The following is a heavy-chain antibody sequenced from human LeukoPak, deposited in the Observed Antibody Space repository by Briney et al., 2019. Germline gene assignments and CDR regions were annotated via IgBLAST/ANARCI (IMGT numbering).Heavy chain of an antibody. CDR3: AKLRTTVTTQIDY. D-gene: IGHD4-17*01. CDR1: GFTFSSSA. V-gene: IGHV3-23*01. J-gene: IGHJ4*02. CDR2: ISASGGST. Sequence: GESLRLSCAASGFTFSSSAMSWVRQVPGKGLEWVSGISASGGSTYYADSVKGRFTISRDNSKNTLYLQMNSLRAEDTAVYYCAKLRTTVTTQIDYWGQGTLVTVSS.